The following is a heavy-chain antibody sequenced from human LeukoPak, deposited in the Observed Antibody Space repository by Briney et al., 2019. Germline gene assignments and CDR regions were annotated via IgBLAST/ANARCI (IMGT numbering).Heavy chain of an antibody. J-gene: IGHJ4*02. CDR3: ARESVLAGIVGPTSRYFDY. V-gene: IGHV1-18*01. D-gene: IGHD1-26*01. Sequence: ASVKVSCKASGYTFTSYGISWVRQAPGQGLEWMGWISAYNGNTNYAQKLQGRVTMTTDTSTSTAYMELRSLRSDDTAVYYCARESVLAGIVGPTSRYFDYWGQGTLVTVSS. CDR1: GYTFTSYG. CDR2: ISAYNGNT.